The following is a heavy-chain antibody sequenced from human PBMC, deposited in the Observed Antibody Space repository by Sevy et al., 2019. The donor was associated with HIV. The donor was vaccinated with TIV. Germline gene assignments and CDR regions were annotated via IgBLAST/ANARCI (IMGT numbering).Heavy chain of an antibody. CDR1: GFTFDDYG. Sequence: GGSLRLSCAASGFTFDDYGMSWVRQAPGKGLEWVSGINWNGGSTGYADSVKGRFTISRDNAKNSLYLQMNSLRAEDTALYDCARDRQYSCSWVFDIWGQGTMVTVSS. CDR3: ARDRQYSCSWVFDI. V-gene: IGHV3-20*01. CDR2: INWNGGST. D-gene: IGHD6-13*01. J-gene: IGHJ3*02.